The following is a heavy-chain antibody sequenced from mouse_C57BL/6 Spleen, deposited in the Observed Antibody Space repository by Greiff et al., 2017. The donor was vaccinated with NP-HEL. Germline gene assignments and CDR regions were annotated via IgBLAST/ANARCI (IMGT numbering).Heavy chain of an antibody. J-gene: IGHJ4*01. CDR2: IYPGDGDT. Sequence: VQVVESGAELVKPGASVKISCKASGYAFSSYWMNWVKQRPGKGLEWIGQIYPGDGDTNYNGKFKGKATLTADKSSSTAYMQLSSLTSEDSAVYFCARSISGDYYAMDYWGQGTSVTVSS. V-gene: IGHV1-80*01. D-gene: IGHD1-3*01. CDR1: GYAFSSYW. CDR3: ARSISGDYYAMDY.